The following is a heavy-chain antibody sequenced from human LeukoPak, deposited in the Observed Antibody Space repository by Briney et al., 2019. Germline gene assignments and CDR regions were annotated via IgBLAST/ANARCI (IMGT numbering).Heavy chain of an antibody. V-gene: IGHV4-59*01. CDR1: GGSISSYY. Sequence: SETLSLTCTVSGGSISSYYWSWIRQPPGKGLEWIGYIYYSGSTNYNPSLKSRVTISVDTSKNQFSLKLSSVTAADTAVYYCARVRERGMVDYWGQGTLVTVSS. CDR2: IYYSGST. J-gene: IGHJ4*02. D-gene: IGHD6-13*01. CDR3: ARVRERGMVDY.